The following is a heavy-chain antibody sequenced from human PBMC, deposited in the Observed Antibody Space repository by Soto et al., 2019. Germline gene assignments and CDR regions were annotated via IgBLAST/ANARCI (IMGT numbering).Heavy chain of an antibody. J-gene: IGHJ5*02. CDR3: ARGKGYCSGGSCYRGRGGPGYWFDP. CDR2: IIPIFGTA. Sequence: QVQLVQSGAEVKKPGSSVKVSCKASGGTFSSYGISWVRQAPGQGLEWMGGIIPIFGTANYAQKFQGRVTITADESTSTAYMELSSLRSEDTAVYYCARGKGYCSGGSCYRGRGGPGYWFDPWGQGTLVTVSS. CDR1: GGTFSSYG. V-gene: IGHV1-69*01. D-gene: IGHD2-15*01.